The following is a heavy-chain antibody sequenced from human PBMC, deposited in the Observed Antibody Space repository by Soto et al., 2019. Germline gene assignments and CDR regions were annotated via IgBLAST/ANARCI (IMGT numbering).Heavy chain of an antibody. CDR2: IYASGGT. CDR3: ARGAAAGADYGMDV. CDR1: GGSIGTYY. Sequence: SETLSLTCTVSGGSIGTYYWRWIRQPAGKGLEWIGRIYASGGTNYNPSLKSRVTMSVDTSKKQFSLKLSSVTAADTAVYYCARGAAAGADYGMDVWGQGTTVTVSS. J-gene: IGHJ6*02. D-gene: IGHD6-13*01. V-gene: IGHV4-4*07.